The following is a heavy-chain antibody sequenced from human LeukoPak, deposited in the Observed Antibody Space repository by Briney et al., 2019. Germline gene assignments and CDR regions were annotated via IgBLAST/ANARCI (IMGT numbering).Heavy chain of an antibody. D-gene: IGHD3-22*01. CDR2: IYHRGST. Sequence: SGTLSLTCDVSGGSISNDRWWSWVRQSPGKGLEWIGEIYHRGSTNYNASLKNRIIIAIDKSKSQFSLKLSSVTAADTAVYYCVDETSGYYRYWGRGILVTVSS. CDR1: GGSISNDRW. V-gene: IGHV4-4*02. J-gene: IGHJ4*02. CDR3: VDETSGYYRY.